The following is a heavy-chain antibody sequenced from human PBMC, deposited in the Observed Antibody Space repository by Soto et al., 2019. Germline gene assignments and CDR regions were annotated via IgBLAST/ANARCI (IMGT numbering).Heavy chain of an antibody. CDR2: IKEDGGET. V-gene: IGHV3-7*01. CDR3: ARRAPSTYYDFWSGYYYFDY. D-gene: IGHD3-3*01. Sequence: PGGSLRLSCATSGFSFTIYWMSWVRQAPGRGLEWVANIKEDGGETYYVDSVKGRFTISRDNAKNSLYLQMNSLRPEDTAVYYCARRAPSTYYDFWSGYYYFDYWGQGTLVTVSS. J-gene: IGHJ4*02. CDR1: GFSFTIYW.